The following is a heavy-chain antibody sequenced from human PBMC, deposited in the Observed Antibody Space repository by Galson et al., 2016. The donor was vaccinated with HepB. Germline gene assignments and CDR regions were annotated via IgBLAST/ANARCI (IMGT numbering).Heavy chain of an antibody. Sequence: VKGRFTISRANAKNSLYLQMNSLRAEDTAVYYCARSPEELTASDFDYWGQGTLVTVSS. J-gene: IGHJ4*02. V-gene: IGHV3-11*06. CDR3: ARSPEELTASDFDY. D-gene: IGHD3-10*01.